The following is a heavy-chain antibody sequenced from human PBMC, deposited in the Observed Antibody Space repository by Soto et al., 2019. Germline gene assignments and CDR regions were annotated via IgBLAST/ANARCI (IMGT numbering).Heavy chain of an antibody. CDR3: AVTSPYYYDSSGFHV. J-gene: IGHJ1*01. D-gene: IGHD3-22*01. Sequence: PGGSLRLSCAASGFSFKNYAMHWVRQAPGKGLQWVAVISYDESNKYYADSVKGRFTISRDNSKNTLDLQMNSLRDEDTAVYYCAVTSPYYYDSSGFHVWGQGTLVTVSS. CDR1: GFSFKNYA. CDR2: ISYDESNK. V-gene: IGHV3-30-3*01.